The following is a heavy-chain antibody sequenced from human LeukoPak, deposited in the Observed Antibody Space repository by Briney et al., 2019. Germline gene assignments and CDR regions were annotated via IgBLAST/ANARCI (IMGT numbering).Heavy chain of an antibody. CDR2: ISAYNGNT. CDR1: GYTFTSYG. Sequence: ASVKVSCKASGYTFTSYGISWVRQAPGQGLEWMGWISAYNGNTNYAQKLQGRVTMTTDTSTSTAYMELRSLRSDDTAVYYCARVAGPLYDFWSGHHVRALPDYWGQGTLVTVSS. J-gene: IGHJ4*02. D-gene: IGHD3-3*01. V-gene: IGHV1-18*01. CDR3: ARVAGPLYDFWSGHHVRALPDY.